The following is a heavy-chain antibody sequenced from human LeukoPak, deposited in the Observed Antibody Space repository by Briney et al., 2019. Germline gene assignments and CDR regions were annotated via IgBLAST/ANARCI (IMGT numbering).Heavy chain of an antibody. V-gene: IGHV3-48*04. CDR3: ARDPPGTGVRGVILYYFDY. CDR2: ISSSSSTI. J-gene: IGHJ4*02. D-gene: IGHD3-10*01. Sequence: PGGSLRLSCAASGFTFSSYSMNWVRQAPGKGLEWVSYISSSSSTIYYADSVKGRFTISRDNAKNSLYLQMNSLRAEDTAVYYCARDPPGTGVRGVILYYFDYWGQGTLVTVSS. CDR1: GFTFSSYS.